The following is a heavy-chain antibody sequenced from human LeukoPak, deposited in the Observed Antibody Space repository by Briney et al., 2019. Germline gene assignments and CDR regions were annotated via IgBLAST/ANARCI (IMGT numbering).Heavy chain of an antibody. CDR3: ARRGGSYSPFGY. CDR1: GCTFSSYW. CDR2: IKQDGSEK. V-gene: IGHV3-7*01. J-gene: IGHJ4*02. Sequence: GGSLRLSCATSGCTFSSYWMSWVRQAPGKGLEWVANIKQDGSEKYYVDSVKGRFTISRDNTKNSLYLQMDSLRAEDTAVYYCARRGGSYSPFGYWGQGTLVTVSS. D-gene: IGHD1-26*01.